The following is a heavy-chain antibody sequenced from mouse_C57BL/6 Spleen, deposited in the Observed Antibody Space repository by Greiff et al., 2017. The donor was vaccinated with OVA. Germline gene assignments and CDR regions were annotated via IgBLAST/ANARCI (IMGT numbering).Heavy chain of an antibody. CDR2: IYPRSGNT. CDR1: GYTFTSYG. Sequence: QVQLKQSGAELARPGASVKLSCKASGYTFTSYGISWVKQRTGQGLEWIGEIYPRSGNTYYNEKFKGKATLTADKSSSTAYMELRSLTSEDSAVYFCARKEGSNYEGWFAYWGQGTLVTVSA. J-gene: IGHJ3*01. CDR3: ARKEGSNYEGWFAY. V-gene: IGHV1-81*01. D-gene: IGHD2-5*01.